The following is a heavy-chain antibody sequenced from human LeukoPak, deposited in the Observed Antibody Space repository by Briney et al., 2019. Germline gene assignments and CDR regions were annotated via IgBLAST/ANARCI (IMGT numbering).Heavy chain of an antibody. Sequence: GGSLRLSCAASGFTFSSYAMSWVRQAPEKGLEWVSGISGSGGRTYYADSVKGRFTISRDNSKNTLYLQVNSLRAEDTAVYYCAKTNSSDYSYFFDCWGQGTLVTVSS. CDR3: AKTNSSDYSYFFDC. D-gene: IGHD3-22*01. CDR1: GFTFSSYA. J-gene: IGHJ4*02. V-gene: IGHV3-23*01. CDR2: ISGSGGRT.